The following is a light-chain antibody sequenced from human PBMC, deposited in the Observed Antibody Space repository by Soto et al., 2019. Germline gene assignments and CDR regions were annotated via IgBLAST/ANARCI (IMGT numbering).Light chain of an antibody. J-gene: IGKJ1*01. Sequence: DILIAQSPGTLSLSPGDRGTLSCRASQSVAGAYVAWYQQRPGQAPRILISEASSRDTGIPDRFSGSGSGTDCTLPIDSLEPEDVSIDYCQQYDIYPWTFGQGTKVDIK. CDR3: QQYDIYPWT. CDR1: QSVAGAY. V-gene: IGKV3-20*01. CDR2: EAS.